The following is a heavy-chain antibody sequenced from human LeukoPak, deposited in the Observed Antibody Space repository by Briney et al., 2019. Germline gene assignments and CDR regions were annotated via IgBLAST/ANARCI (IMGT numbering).Heavy chain of an antibody. D-gene: IGHD3-3*01. Sequence: GGSLRLSCAASGFTFNDYSMNWVRQAPGKGLEWVSYITSSSSTICYTDSVKGRFTISRDNAKNSLYLQMNSLRAEDTAMYYCARARFLESYFDYWGQGTLVTVSS. CDR3: ARARFLESYFDY. V-gene: IGHV3-48*01. CDR2: ITSSSSTI. J-gene: IGHJ4*02. CDR1: GFTFNDYS.